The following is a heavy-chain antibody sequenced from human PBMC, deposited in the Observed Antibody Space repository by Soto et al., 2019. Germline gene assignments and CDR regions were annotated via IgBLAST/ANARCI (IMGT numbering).Heavy chain of an antibody. CDR2: ISGYYGKT. J-gene: IGHJ5*02. V-gene: IGHV1-18*01. Sequence: QVQLVQYGGEVKKPGASVKVSCKASGYTFTNYGISWVRQAPGQGLESMGWISGYYGKTNYTQKFQGRVTMTTDTSTSTAYMELRSLRSDDTAMYSCARSAGGQWTPAWFDPWGQGTLVTVSS. CDR3: ARSAGGQWTPAWFDP. D-gene: IGHD6-19*01. CDR1: GYTFTNYG.